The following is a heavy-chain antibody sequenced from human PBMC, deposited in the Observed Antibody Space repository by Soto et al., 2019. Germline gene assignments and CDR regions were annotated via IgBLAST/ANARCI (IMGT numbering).Heavy chain of an antibody. D-gene: IGHD3-22*01. Sequence: PGESLKISCKGSGYSFTSYWIGWVRQMAGKGLEWMGIIYPGDSYTRYCPSFQGQVTISADKSISTAYLQWSSLKASDTAIYYCARHRAPYYYDSSDAFDIWGQGTMVTVSS. CDR1: GYSFTSYW. J-gene: IGHJ3*02. V-gene: IGHV5-51*01. CDR3: ARHRAPYYYDSSDAFDI. CDR2: IYPGDSYT.